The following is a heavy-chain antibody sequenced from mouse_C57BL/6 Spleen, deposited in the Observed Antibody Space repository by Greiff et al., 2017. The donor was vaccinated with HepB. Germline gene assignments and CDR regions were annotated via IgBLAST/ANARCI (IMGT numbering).Heavy chain of an antibody. J-gene: IGHJ2*01. D-gene: IGHD4-1*01. CDR1: GYAFTNYL. CDR3: ARMEGTGPGY. CDR2: INPGSGGT. Sequence: QVQLKESGAELVRPGTSVKVSCKASGYAFTNYLIEWVKQRPGQGLEWIGVINPGSGGTNYNEKFKGKATLTADKTSSTAYMQLSSLTSEDSAVYFCARMEGTGPGYWGQGTTLTVSS. V-gene: IGHV1-54*01.